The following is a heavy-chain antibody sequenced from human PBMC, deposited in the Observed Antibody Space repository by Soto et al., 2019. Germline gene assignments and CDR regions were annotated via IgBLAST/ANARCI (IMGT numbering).Heavy chain of an antibody. CDR2: IYPGDSDT. J-gene: IGHJ6*02. D-gene: IGHD2-21*02. CDR3: ARLGFCGGDCSNPYYYYGMDV. CDR1: GYSFTSYW. V-gene: IGHV5-51*01. Sequence: PGEALKISCKGSGYSFTSYWIGWVRQMPGKGLEWMGIIYPGDSDTRYSPSFQGQVTISADKSISTAYLQWSSLKASDTAMYYCARLGFCGGDCSNPYYYYGMDVWGQGTTVTVSS.